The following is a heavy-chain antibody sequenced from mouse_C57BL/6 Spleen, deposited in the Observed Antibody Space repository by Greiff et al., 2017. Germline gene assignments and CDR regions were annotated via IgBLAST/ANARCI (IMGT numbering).Heavy chain of an antibody. Sequence: EVKVVESGGGLVQPGGSMKLSCVASGFTFSNYWMNWVRQSPEKGLECVAQIRLKSDNYATHYAESVKGRFTISRDDSKSSVYLQMNNLRAEDTGIYYCTVGHYFDYWGQGTTLTVSS. J-gene: IGHJ2*01. V-gene: IGHV6-3*01. CDR1: GFTFSNYW. CDR2: IRLKSDNYAT. CDR3: TVGHYFDY.